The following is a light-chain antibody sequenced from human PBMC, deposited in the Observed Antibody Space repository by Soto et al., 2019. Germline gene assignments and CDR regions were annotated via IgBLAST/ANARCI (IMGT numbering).Light chain of an antibody. CDR2: LNSDGSH. V-gene: IGLV4-69*01. Sequence: QPLLTQSPSASASLGASVKLTCTLSSGHSSYAIAWHQQQPEKGPRYLMKLNSDGSHSKGDGIPDRFSGSSSGAERYLTISSLQSEDEADYYCQTWGTGIHGNWVFGGGTQLTVL. CDR3: QTWGTGIHGNWV. CDR1: SGHSSYA. J-gene: IGLJ3*02.